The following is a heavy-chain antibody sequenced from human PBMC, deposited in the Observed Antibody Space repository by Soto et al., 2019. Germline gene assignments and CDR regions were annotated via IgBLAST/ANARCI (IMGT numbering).Heavy chain of an antibody. V-gene: IGHV1-46*01. CDR1: GYSFTNYY. J-gene: IGHJ4*02. D-gene: IGHD2-15*01. Sequence: QVQLVQSGAEVKKPGASVKVSCKTSGYSFTNYYLHWVRQAPGQGLEWMGLINPSGISTSYAQKLQGRVTMTRDTSTGTVDMDLSSLRSADTAVYYCARSVNVVVAASSPVYFDYWGQGTLVTVSS. CDR2: INPSGIST. CDR3: ARSVNVVVAASSPVYFDY.